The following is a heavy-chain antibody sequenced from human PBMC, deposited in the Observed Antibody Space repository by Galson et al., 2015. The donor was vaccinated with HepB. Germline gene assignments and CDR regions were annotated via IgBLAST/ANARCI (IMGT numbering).Heavy chain of an antibody. CDR3: ARSLAYYYDSSGDWGY. D-gene: IGHD3-22*01. V-gene: IGHV1-46*01. Sequence: SVKVSCKASGHTFTSYYMHWVRQAPGQGLEWMGIINPSGGSTSYAQKFQGRVTMTRDTSTSTVYMELSSLRSEDTAVYYCARSLAYYYDSSGDWGYWGQGTLVTVSS. J-gene: IGHJ4*02. CDR1: GHTFTSYY. CDR2: INPSGGST.